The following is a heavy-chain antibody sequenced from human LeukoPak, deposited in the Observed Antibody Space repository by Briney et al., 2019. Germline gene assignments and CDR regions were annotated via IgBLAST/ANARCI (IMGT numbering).Heavy chain of an antibody. V-gene: IGHV4-34*01. J-gene: IGHJ5*02. D-gene: IGHD6-13*01. Sequence: SETLSLTCAVYGGSFSGYYWSWIRQPPGKGLEWIGEINHSGSTNYNPSPKSRVTISVDTSKNQFSLKLSSVTAADTAVYYCARIVIKRQQLVWVHWFDPWGQGTLVTVSS. CDR2: INHSGST. CDR1: GGSFSGYY. CDR3: ARIVIKRQQLVWVHWFDP.